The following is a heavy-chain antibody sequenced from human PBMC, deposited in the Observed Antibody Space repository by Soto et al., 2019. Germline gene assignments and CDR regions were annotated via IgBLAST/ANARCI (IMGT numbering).Heavy chain of an antibody. J-gene: IGHJ4*02. CDR1: RDTFNTYA. CDR3: TRGGYSNSWRFDY. CDR2: IMPFIDTA. V-gene: IGHV1-69*13. Sequence: GASVKVSCKASRDTFNTYAISWVRQAPGHGLEWLGGIMPFIDTATYAQKFQGRVTITADDSTTTAYMELSSLRSEDTAMYYCTRGGYSNSWRFDYWGQGTLVTGS. D-gene: IGHD6-13*01.